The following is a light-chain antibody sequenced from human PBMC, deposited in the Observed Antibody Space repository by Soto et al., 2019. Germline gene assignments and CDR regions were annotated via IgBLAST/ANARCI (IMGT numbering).Light chain of an antibody. J-gene: IGLJ1*01. V-gene: IGLV2-14*01. Sequence: QSALTQPASVSGSPGQSITISCTGTSSDVGGYNYVSWYQQHPGKAPKLMIYEVSNRPSGVSNRFSGSKSGNTASLTISGLXAEDEADYYCSSYTSSSTYVFGTGTKLTVL. CDR1: SSDVGGYNY. CDR3: SSYTSSSTYV. CDR2: EVS.